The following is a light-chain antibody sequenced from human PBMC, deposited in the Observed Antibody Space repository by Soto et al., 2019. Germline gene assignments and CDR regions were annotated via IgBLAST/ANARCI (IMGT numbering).Light chain of an antibody. Sequence: DIQMTQSPSTLSASVGGRVTITCRASESMSNCLAWYQQKPGKAPKLLISGASSLQSGVPSRFSGSASGTEFTLTISSLQPDDIATYYCQQCHRYLTFGQGTKVDIK. V-gene: IGKV1-5*01. CDR1: ESMSNC. CDR2: GAS. CDR3: QQCHRYLT. J-gene: IGKJ1*01.